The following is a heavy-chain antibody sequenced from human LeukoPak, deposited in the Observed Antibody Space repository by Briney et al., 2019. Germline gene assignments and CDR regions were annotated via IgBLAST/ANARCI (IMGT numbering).Heavy chain of an antibody. CDR2: VSADGGTT. CDR1: GFPFSNYA. D-gene: IGHD3/OR15-3a*01. V-gene: IGHV3-23*01. J-gene: IGHJ4*02. CDR3: ATVRTGYYSVQPDF. Sequence: KPGGSLRLSCTASGFPFSNYAMAWVRQTPGKGLVWVSAVSADGGTTFYADPIKGRFTISRDNSQNTLFLQMSSLRADDSAIYYCATVRTGYYSVQPDFWGQGTLTTVSS.